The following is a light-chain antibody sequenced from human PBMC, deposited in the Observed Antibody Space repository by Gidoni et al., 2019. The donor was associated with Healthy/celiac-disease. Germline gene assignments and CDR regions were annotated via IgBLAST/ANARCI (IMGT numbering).Light chain of an antibody. CDR3: HQYNNWPPVIT. CDR2: GAS. CDR1: QSVSSN. V-gene: IGKV3-15*01. J-gene: IGKJ5*01. Sequence: EIVMTQSPATLSVSPGERATLSCRAMQSVSSNLAWYQQKPGQAPRLLIYGASTRATAIPARFSGSGAGTELTLTISSLQSEDFTVYYCHQYNNWPPVITFGQGTRLEIK.